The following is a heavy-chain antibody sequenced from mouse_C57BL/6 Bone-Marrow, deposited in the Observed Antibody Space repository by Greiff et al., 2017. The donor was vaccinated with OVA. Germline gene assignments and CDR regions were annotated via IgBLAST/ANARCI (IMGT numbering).Heavy chain of an antibody. CDR3: ARGGNY. J-gene: IGHJ3*01. CDR1: GYTFTSYW. V-gene: IGHV1-50*01. CDR2: IDPSDSYT. Sequence: VQLQQPGAELVKPGASVKLSCKASGYTFTSYWMQWVKQRPGQGLEWIGEIDPSDSYTNYNQKFKGKATLTVDTSSSTANMQLSSLTSEDSAVYYCARGGNYWGQGTLVTVSA.